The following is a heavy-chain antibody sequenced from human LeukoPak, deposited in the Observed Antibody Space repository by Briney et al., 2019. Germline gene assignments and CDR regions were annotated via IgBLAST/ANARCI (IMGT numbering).Heavy chain of an antibody. CDR1: GYTFTSYG. Sequence: ASVKVSCKASGYTFTSYGISWVRQAPGQGLEWMGWISAYNGNTNYAQKLQGRVTMTTDTSTSTAYMELRSLRSDDTAVYYCARGGNYDFWSDQYYYYGMDVWGQGTTVTVSS. CDR2: ISAYNGNT. CDR3: ARGGNYDFWSDQYYYYGMDV. V-gene: IGHV1-18*01. J-gene: IGHJ6*02. D-gene: IGHD3-3*01.